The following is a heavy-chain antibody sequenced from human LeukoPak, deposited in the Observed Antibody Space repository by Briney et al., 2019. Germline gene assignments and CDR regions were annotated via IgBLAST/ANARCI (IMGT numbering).Heavy chain of an antibody. J-gene: IGHJ4*02. Sequence: AGGSLILSCAASGFTFSNAWMYWVRQAPGKGLEWVGRIRSKANSYATAYAASVKGRFTISRDDSKNTAYLQMNSLKTEDTAVYYCTPLDYWGQRTMVAASS. V-gene: IGHV3-73*01. CDR1: GFTFSNAW. CDR3: TPLDY. CDR2: IRSKANSYAT.